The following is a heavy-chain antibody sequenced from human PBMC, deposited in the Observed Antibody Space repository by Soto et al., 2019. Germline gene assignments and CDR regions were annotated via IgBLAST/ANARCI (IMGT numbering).Heavy chain of an antibody. J-gene: IGHJ4*02. CDR1: VFSLSPTGVG. Sequence: SGPTLVNPTQTLTLTCTFSVFSLSPTGVGVGWIRQPPGKALEWLALIYGDDDRRNSPSLKSRLTVTKDTSKNEVVLTLTNMDPVDTATYFCAHTGLDYGDYQIFDHWGPGTLVTVSS. CDR3: AHTGLDYGDYQIFDH. CDR2: IYGDDDR. D-gene: IGHD4-17*01. V-gene: IGHV2-5*02.